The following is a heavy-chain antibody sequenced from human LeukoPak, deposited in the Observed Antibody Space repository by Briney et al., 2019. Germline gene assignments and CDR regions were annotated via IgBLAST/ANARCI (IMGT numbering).Heavy chain of an antibody. V-gene: IGHV4-59*01. CDR2: IYYSGST. CDR3: ARGWALLLS. CDR1: GGSISSYY. J-gene: IGHJ4*02. Sequence: SETLSLTCAVYGGSISSYYWSWIRQPPGKGLEWIGYIYYSGSTNYNPSLKSRVTISVDTSKNQFSLKLSSVTAADTAVYYCARGWALLLSWGQGTLVTVSS. D-gene: IGHD3-10*01.